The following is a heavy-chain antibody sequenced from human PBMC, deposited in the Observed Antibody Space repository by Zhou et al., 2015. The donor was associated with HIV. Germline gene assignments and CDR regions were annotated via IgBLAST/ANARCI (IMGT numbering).Heavy chain of an antibody. CDR1: NTSAFTF. D-gene: IGHD6-25*01. CDR3: ARQLEAGAKVGYDV. J-gene: IGHJ6*02. Sequence: QVEMVQSATEVKEPGASVRISCEGSNTSAFTFFTHWVRQVPGEGLEWMGRINPSTGGTHYSKAFEGRITMTVGSSLHISYLHLTRLRADDTAVYYCARQLEAGAKVGYDVWG. V-gene: IGHV1-2*06. CDR2: INPSTGGT.